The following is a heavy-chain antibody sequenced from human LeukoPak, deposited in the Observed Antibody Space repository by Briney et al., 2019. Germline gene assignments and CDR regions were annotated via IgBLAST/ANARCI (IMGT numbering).Heavy chain of an antibody. CDR1: GFPFSSYW. J-gene: IGHJ4*02. D-gene: IGHD1-26*01. Sequence: PGGSLRLSCAASGFPFSSYWMHWVRQAPGKGLVWVSRIKSDGSSTSYAGFVKGRFTISRDNAKNTLYLQMNSLRAEDTAVYYCANSPFGATGFYYFDYWGQGTLVTVSS. CDR3: ANSPFGATGFYYFDY. V-gene: IGHV3-74*01. CDR2: IKSDGSST.